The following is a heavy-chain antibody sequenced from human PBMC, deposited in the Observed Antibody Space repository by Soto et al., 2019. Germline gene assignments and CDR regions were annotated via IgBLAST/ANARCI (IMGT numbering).Heavy chain of an antibody. V-gene: IGHV1-69*13. Sequence: SVKVSCKASGGTFSSYAISWVRQAPGQGLEWMGGIIPIFGTANYAQKFQGRVTITADESTSTAYMELSSLRSEDTAVYYCAKHVDTAMVYPAYFDYWGQGTLVTVSS. CDR1: GGTFSSYA. CDR2: IIPIFGTA. D-gene: IGHD5-18*01. CDR3: AKHVDTAMVYPAYFDY. J-gene: IGHJ4*02.